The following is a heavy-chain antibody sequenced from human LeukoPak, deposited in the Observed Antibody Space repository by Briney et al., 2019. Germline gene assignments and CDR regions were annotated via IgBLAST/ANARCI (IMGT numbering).Heavy chain of an antibody. J-gene: IGHJ6*04. CDR3: ATGGYCSSTSCYAAYYYYGMDV. V-gene: IGHV1-69-2*01. CDR1: GYTFTDYY. D-gene: IGHD2-2*01. CDR2: VDPEDGET. Sequence: ASVKVSCKVSGYTFTDYYMHWVQQAPGKGLEWMGLVDPEDGETIYAEKFQGRVTITADTSTDTAYMELSSLRSEDTAVYYCATGGYCSSTSCYAAYYYYGMDVWGKGTTVTVFS.